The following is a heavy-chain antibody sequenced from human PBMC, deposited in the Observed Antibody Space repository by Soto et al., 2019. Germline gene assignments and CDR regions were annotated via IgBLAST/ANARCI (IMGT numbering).Heavy chain of an antibody. CDR2: INWNSGSI. V-gene: IGHV3-9*01. D-gene: IGHD6-13*01. J-gene: IGHJ1*01. CDR3: VKDESINWYSGHFRH. Sequence: GGSLRLSCAASGFTFDDYAMHWVRQVPGKGLEWVSGINWNSGSIGYGDSVKGRFAISRDNAKNSLHLQMNSLSAEDTAFYYCVKDESINWYSGHFRHWGQGTLVTISS. CDR1: GFTFDDYA.